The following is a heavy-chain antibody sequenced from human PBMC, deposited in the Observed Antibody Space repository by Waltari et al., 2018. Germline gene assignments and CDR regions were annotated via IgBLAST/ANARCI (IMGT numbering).Heavy chain of an antibody. V-gene: IGHV4-39*07. CDR1: GGSISSSSYY. Sequence: QLQLQESGPGLVKPSETLSLTCTVSGGSISSSSYYWGWIRQPPGKGLEWIGCIYYSGSTYYNPSLKSRVTISVDTSKNQFSLKLSSVTAADTAVYYCARDLTVAYYYYGMDVWGQGTTVTVSS. CDR2: IYYSGST. CDR3: ARDLTVAYYYYGMDV. J-gene: IGHJ6*02. D-gene: IGHD4-17*01.